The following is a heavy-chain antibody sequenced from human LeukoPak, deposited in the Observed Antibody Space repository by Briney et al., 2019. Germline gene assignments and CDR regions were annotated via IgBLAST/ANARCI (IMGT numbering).Heavy chain of an antibody. J-gene: IGHJ4*02. CDR1: GFTFSTYW. CDR3: ERMYTNNWLLWY. V-gene: IGHV3-7*04. CDR2: IRQDGSDK. Sequence: GGSLRLSCAASGFTFSTYWMSWVRQAPGKGLEWVANIRQDGSDKYYVDSVKGRFTISRDNAKNSLYLEMDSLRAEDTAVYYCERMYTNNWLLWYWGQGTLVTVSS. D-gene: IGHD6-13*01.